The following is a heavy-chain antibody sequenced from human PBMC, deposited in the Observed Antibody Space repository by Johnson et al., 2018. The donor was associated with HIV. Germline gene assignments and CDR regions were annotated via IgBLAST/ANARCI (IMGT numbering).Heavy chain of an antibody. Sequence: VQLVESGGVVVQPGGSLRLSCAVSGFTFDDYAMHWVRQPPGKGLEWVSLISWDGNSTYYADSVKGRFTISRDNSENSLYLQLNSLRAEDTALYYCARSVVVTAQSGIYAFDIWGQGTMVTVSS. CDR2: ISWDGNST. D-gene: IGHD2-21*02. J-gene: IGHJ3*02. CDR1: GFTFDDYA. CDR3: ARSVVVTAQSGIYAFDI. V-gene: IGHV3-43D*03.